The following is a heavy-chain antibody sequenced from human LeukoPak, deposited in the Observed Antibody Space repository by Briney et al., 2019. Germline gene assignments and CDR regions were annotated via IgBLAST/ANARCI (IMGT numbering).Heavy chain of an antibody. V-gene: IGHV5-51*01. J-gene: IGHJ4*02. CDR2: FYAAVSDI. D-gene: IGHD1-26*01. Sequence: PGESLKIPCQGSGYGFSHSWIVRVRQMPGKGLDWMGLFYAAVSDIRYSPSFPGQVTISADKSISTAYLQWSSLKASDTAMYYCARLGATAFGIDYWGQGTLVTVSS. CDR3: ARLGATAFGIDY. CDR1: GYGFSHSW.